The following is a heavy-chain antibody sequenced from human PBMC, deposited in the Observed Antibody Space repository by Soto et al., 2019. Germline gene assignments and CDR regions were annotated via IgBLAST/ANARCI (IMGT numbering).Heavy chain of an antibody. J-gene: IGHJ4*02. CDR3: ATPDLIVVVPAAMF. V-gene: IGHV3-23*01. D-gene: IGHD2-2*01. CDR1: GFTFDRFA. Sequence: EVQLLESGGGLVQPGGSLRLSCAASGFTFDRFAMSWVRQAPGKGLEWVSTISGSGGSTYYADSVKGRFTISRDNSKNTLYLQMNSLRAEDTAVYYCATPDLIVVVPAAMFWGQGTLVTVSS. CDR2: ISGSGGST.